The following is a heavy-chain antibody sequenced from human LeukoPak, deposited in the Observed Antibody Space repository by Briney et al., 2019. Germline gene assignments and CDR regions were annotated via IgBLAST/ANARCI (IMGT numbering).Heavy chain of an antibody. V-gene: IGHV4-4*07. J-gene: IGHJ4*02. D-gene: IGHD3-9*01. Sequence: ASETLSLTCTVSSHSISGYYWALIRQPAGKVREWIEHIYAPRSSNYSPSFKSQVTMSINMSNNHFSLSLNAVTATATPIDYFRREQEDFDSPDNEIWGQGT. CDR2: IYAPRSS. CDR1: SHSISGYY. CDR3: RREQEDFDSPDNEI.